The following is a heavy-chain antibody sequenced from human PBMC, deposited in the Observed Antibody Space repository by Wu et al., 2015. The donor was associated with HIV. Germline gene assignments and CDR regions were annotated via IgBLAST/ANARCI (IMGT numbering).Heavy chain of an antibody. J-gene: IGHJ6*03. CDR2: VTPLFGTT. D-gene: IGHD3-10*01. CDR3: ATAAVPTAYPYYYNMDV. V-gene: IGHV1-69*01. CDR1: GGTFSSYA. Sequence: QVQLVQSGAEVKKPGSSVKVSCKASGGTFSSYAISWVRQAPGQGLEWMGGVTPLFGTTNYAQKFRDRVTITADGSTSTVYMELSSLRSEDTALYFCATAAVPTAYPYYYNMDVWGSGTTVIVSS.